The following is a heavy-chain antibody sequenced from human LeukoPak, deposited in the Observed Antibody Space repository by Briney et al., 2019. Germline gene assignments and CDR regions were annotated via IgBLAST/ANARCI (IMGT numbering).Heavy chain of an antibody. D-gene: IGHD6-19*01. J-gene: IGHJ6*02. CDR1: GGTFSSYA. CDR2: IIPILGIA. CDR3: ARARPAIAVAGTKYYYAMDV. V-gene: IGHV1-69*04. Sequence: SVKVSCKASGGTFSSYAISWVRQAPGQGLEWMGRIIPILGIANYAQKFQGRVTITADKSTSTAYMELSSLRSEDTAVYYCARARPAIAVAGTKYYYAMDVWGQGTTVTVSS.